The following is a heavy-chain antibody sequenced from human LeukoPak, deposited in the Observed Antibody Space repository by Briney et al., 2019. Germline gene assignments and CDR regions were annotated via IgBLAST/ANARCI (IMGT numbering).Heavy chain of an antibody. CDR2: INPSGGST. Sequence: ASVKVSCKASGYTFTSYHMHWVRQAPGQGLEWMGIINPSGGSTSYAQKFQGRVTMTRDTSTSTVYMELSSLRSEDTAVYYCARDRRWLQNRYYFDYWGQGTLVTVSS. D-gene: IGHD5-24*01. V-gene: IGHV1-46*01. CDR3: ARDRRWLQNRYYFDY. CDR1: GYTFTSYH. J-gene: IGHJ4*02.